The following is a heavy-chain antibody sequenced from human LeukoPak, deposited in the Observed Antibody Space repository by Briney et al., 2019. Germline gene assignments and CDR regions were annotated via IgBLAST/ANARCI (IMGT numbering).Heavy chain of an antibody. V-gene: IGHV3-30*02. CDR1: GFTFSSYG. CDR3: AREGPYSGYDPYFDY. Sequence: GGSLRLSCAASGFTFSSYGMHWVRQAPGKGLEWVAFIQYDGSNKYYADSVKGRFTISRDTSKNTLYLQMNSLRAEDTAVYYCAREGPYSGYDPYFDYWGQGTLVTVSS. CDR2: IQYDGSNK. J-gene: IGHJ4*02. D-gene: IGHD5-12*01.